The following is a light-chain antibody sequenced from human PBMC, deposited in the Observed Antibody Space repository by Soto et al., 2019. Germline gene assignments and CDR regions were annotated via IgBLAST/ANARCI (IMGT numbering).Light chain of an antibody. CDR1: NIGSKS. V-gene: IGLV3-21*04. CDR3: QVGDSSSDHVV. J-gene: IGLJ2*01. Sequence: SYELTQPPSVSVAPGKTARITCGGNNIGSKSVHWYQQKPGQAPVLVIYYDSDRPSGIPERFSGSNSGNTATLTISRVEAGDEAQYFCQVGDSSSDHVVFGGGTQLTVL. CDR2: YDS.